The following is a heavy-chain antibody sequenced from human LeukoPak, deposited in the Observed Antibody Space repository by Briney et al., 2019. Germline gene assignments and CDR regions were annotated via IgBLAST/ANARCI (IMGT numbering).Heavy chain of an antibody. CDR1: GYRFTGYW. V-gene: IGHV5-51*01. CDR3: ARQEEMATPFDY. D-gene: IGHD5-24*01. CDR2: IYPGDSGT. Sequence: GESLKISCRSSGYRFTGYWIGWVRQMPGKGLEWMGIIYPGDSGTRYSPSFQGQVTISADKSISTAYLQWSSLKASDTAMYYCARQEEMATPFDYWGQGTLVTVSS. J-gene: IGHJ4*02.